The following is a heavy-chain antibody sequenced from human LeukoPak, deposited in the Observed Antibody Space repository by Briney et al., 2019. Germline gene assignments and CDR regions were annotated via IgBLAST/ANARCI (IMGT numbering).Heavy chain of an antibody. CDR3: AKDQNPVRGVTQLDY. D-gene: IGHD3-10*01. Sequence: GGSLRLSCAASGFTFSSYGMHWVRQAPGKGLEWVAVISYDGSNKYYADSVKGRFTISRDNSKNTPYLQMNSLRAEDTAVYYCAKDQNPVRGVTQLDYWGQGTLVTVSS. CDR1: GFTFSSYG. V-gene: IGHV3-30*18. J-gene: IGHJ4*02. CDR2: ISYDGSNK.